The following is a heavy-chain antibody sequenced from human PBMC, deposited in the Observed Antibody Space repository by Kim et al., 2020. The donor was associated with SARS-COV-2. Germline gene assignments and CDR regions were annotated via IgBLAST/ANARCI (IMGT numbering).Heavy chain of an antibody. D-gene: IGHD1-26*01. Sequence: SYAQKFQGRVTMTRDTSTRTVYMELSSLRSEDTAVYYWARDAVGATSTDYWGQGTLVTVSS. J-gene: IGHJ4*02. V-gene: IGHV1-46*01. CDR3: ARDAVGATSTDY.